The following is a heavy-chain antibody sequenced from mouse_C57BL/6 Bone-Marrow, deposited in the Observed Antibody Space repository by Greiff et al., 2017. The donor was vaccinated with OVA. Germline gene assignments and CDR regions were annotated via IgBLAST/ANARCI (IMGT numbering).Heavy chain of an antibody. J-gene: IGHJ1*03. CDR3: ARENYSNPGWYFDV. CDR1: GFTFSSYA. CDR2: ISDGGSYT. Sequence: EVKLVESGGGLVKPGGSLKLSCAASGFTFSSYAMSWVRQTPEQRLEWVATISDGGSYTYYPDNVKGRFTISRDNANNNLYLQMSHLKSEDTAMYYCARENYSNPGWYFDVWGTGTTVTVSS. D-gene: IGHD2-5*01. V-gene: IGHV5-4*01.